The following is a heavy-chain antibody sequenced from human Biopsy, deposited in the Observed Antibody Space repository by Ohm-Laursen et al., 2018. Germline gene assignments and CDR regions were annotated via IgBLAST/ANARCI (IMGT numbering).Heavy chain of an antibody. J-gene: IGHJ4*01. CDR2: IDVLDYNT. V-gene: IGHV3-23*01. D-gene: IGHD2-2*02. Sequence: GSLRLSCAASGFTFNTYGMHWVRQAPGKGLEWVSHIDVLDYNTYYVDSVRGRFTISRDNSKEMVYLQINSLRTDDTAVYYCVRGWGGYNFDSWGPGTLVTVPS. CDR3: VRGWGGYNFDS. CDR1: GFTFNTYG.